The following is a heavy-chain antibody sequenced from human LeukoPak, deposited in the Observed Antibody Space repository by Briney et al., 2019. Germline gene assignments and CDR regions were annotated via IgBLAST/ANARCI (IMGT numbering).Heavy chain of an antibody. CDR3: AREAQGQQLDY. CDR2: IYSGGST. J-gene: IGHJ4*02. V-gene: IGHV3-53*01. CDR1: GFTFSSYA. D-gene: IGHD6-13*01. Sequence: GGSLRLSCAASGFTFSSYAMSWVRQAPGKGLEWVSVIYSGGSTYYADSVKGRFTISRDNSKNTLYLQMNSLRAEDTAVYYCAREAQGQQLDYWGQGTLVTVSS.